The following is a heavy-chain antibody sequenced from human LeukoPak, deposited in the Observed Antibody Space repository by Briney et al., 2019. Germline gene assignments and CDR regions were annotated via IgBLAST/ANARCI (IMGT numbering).Heavy chain of an antibody. CDR3: ARWRHSSGYYYDD. CDR1: GFTFSSYA. CDR2: ISSNGGST. D-gene: IGHD3-22*01. J-gene: IGHJ4*02. V-gene: IGHV3-64*01. Sequence: GGSLRLSCAASGFTFSSYAMHWVRQAPGKGLEYVSAISSNGGSTYYANSVKGRFTISRDNSKNTLYLQMGSLRAEDMAVYYCARWRHSSGYYYDDWGQGTLVTVSS.